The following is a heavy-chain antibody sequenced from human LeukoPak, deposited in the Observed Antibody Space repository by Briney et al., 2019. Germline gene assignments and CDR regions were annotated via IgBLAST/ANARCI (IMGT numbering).Heavy chain of an antibody. CDR1: GGTFSSYA. CDR2: IIPIFGTA. J-gene: IGHJ3*02. CDR3: ARDMGSWNPSSAFYI. V-gene: IGHV1-69*13. Sequence: ASVKVSCKASGGTFSSYAISWVRQAPGQGLEWMGGIIPIFGTANYAQKFQGRVTITADESTSTAYMELSSLRSEDTAVYYCARDMGSWNPSSAFYIWGQGTMVTVSS. D-gene: IGHD6-13*01.